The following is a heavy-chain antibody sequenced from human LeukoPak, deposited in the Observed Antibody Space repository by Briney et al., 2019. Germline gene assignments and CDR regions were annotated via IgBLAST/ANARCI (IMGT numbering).Heavy chain of an antibody. D-gene: IGHD3-3*01. J-gene: IGHJ4*02. Sequence: GGSLRLSCAASGFTFSSYAMSWVRQAPGKGLEWVSAISGSGDSTYYADSVKGRFTISRDNSKNTLYLQMNSLRAEDTAVYYCAKDSNFWSGYYDYWGQGTLVTVSS. V-gene: IGHV3-23*01. CDR2: ISGSGDST. CDR3: AKDSNFWSGYYDY. CDR1: GFTFSSYA.